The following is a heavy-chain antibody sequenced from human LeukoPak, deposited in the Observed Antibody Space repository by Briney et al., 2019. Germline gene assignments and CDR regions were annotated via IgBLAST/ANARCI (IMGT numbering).Heavy chain of an antibody. CDR3: ARQPTAATSNSFHYYYGMDV. CDR1: GGSISSYY. J-gene: IGHJ6*02. CDR2: IYYGGST. D-gene: IGHD2-21*02. Sequence: PSETLSLTCTVSGGSISSYYWSWIRQPPGKGLEWIGYIYYGGSTNYNPSLKSRVTISVDTSKNQFSLKLSSVTAADTAVYYCARQPTAATSNSFHYYYGMDVWGQGTTVTVSS. V-gene: IGHV4-59*08.